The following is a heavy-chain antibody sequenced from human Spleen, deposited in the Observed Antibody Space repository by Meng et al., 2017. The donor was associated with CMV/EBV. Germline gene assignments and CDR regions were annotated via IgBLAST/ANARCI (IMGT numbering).Heavy chain of an antibody. J-gene: IGHJ6*02. V-gene: IGHV3-11*01. CDR1: GFTFSDYY. Sequence: GESLKISCAASGFTFSDYYMSWIRQAPGKGLEWVSDISGSGSTIYYADSVKGRFTISRDNAKNSLYLQMNSLRAEDTAVYYCARENWDYGMDVWGQGTTVTVSS. D-gene: IGHD7-27*01. CDR3: ARENWDYGMDV. CDR2: ISGSGSTI.